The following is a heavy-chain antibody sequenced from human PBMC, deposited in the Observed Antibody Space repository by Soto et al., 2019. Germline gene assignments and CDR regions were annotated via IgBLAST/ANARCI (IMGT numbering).Heavy chain of an antibody. D-gene: IGHD2-15*01. CDR2: INGEGTII. Sequence: GGSLRLSCAASGFTFFNYWMYWVRQATGKGLVWVSRINGEGTIINYADSVKGRFTISRDNSKNTLYLQMNSLRAEDTAVYYCARDREVVVAAPYYYYGMDVWGQGTTVTVSS. V-gene: IGHV3-74*01. CDR3: ARDREVVVAAPYYYYGMDV. CDR1: GFTFFNYW. J-gene: IGHJ6*02.